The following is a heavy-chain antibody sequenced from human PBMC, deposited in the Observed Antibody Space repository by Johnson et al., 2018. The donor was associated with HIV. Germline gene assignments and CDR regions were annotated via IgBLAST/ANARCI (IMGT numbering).Heavy chain of an antibody. CDR2: IRFDGGNK. V-gene: IGHV3-30*02. CDR3: AKDLGAVAGHH. D-gene: IGHD6-19*01. J-gene: IGHJ3*01. Sequence: QVQLVESGGGVVQPGGSLRLSCATSGFTFSSYGMHWVRQAPGEGLEWVAFIRFDGGNKYYADSVKGRFTISRDTSKNTLYLQMNSLRAEDTAVYYCAKDLGAVAGHHWGQGTMVTVSS. CDR1: GFTFSSYG.